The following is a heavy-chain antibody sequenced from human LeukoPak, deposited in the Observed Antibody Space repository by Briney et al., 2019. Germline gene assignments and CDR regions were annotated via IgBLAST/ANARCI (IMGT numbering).Heavy chain of an antibody. Sequence: NTSETLSFTCTISGDYIGRINHYWGWIRQAPGKGLEWFVSMSYSGHTYYNPSLKSRVTTSIDTSKNQLSLNLKSVTAADTAVYYCARDRYYYDSSGYVPRYYFDYWGQGTLVTVSS. V-gene: IGHV4-39*07. CDR3: ARDRYYYDSSGYVPRYYFDY. D-gene: IGHD3-22*01. CDR2: MSYSGHT. CDR1: GDYIGRINHY. J-gene: IGHJ4*02.